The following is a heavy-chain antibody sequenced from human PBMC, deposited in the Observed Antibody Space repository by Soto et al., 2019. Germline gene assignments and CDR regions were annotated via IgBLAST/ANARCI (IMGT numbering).Heavy chain of an antibody. J-gene: IGHJ4*02. V-gene: IGHV1-69*12. D-gene: IGHD5-18*01. CDR1: GGTFSTYA. Sequence: QVQLVQSGAEVKKPESSVKVSCKAPGGTFSTYAISWVRQAPGQGLEWMGGIIPMFGTANYAQRFQDRVTITADEPTNMASMERSSLRSEDTAVYLCARGIQLSLRRINNGYSGWGQGTLVTVSS. CDR3: ARGIQLSLRRINNGYSG. CDR2: IIPMFGTA.